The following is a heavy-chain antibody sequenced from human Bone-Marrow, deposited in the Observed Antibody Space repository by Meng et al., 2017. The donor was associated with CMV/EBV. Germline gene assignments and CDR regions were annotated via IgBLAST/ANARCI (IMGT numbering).Heavy chain of an antibody. V-gene: IGHV3-48*03. CDR1: GFTFSSYE. Sequence: GESLKISCAASGFTFSSYEMNWVRQAPGKGLEWVSYISSSGSTIYYADSVKGRFTISRDNAKNSLYLQMNSLRAEDTAVYYCARDNTYITIFGVVSSFDPWGQGTLVTVPS. CDR2: ISSSGSTI. D-gene: IGHD3-3*01. J-gene: IGHJ5*02. CDR3: ARDNTYITIFGVVSSFDP.